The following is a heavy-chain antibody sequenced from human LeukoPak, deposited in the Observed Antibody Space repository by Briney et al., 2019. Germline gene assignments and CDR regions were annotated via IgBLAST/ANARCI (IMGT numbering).Heavy chain of an antibody. Sequence: GGSLRLSCAASGFTFSSYSMDWVRQAPGKGLEWVSSISSSSSYIYYADSVKGRFTISRDNAKNSLYLQMNSLRAEDTAVYYCARCGEVITFGGVIVPHYYMDVWGKGTTVTVSS. CDR3: ARCGEVITFGGVIVPHYYMDV. CDR2: ISSSSSYI. CDR1: GFTFSSYS. D-gene: IGHD3-16*02. V-gene: IGHV3-21*01. J-gene: IGHJ6*03.